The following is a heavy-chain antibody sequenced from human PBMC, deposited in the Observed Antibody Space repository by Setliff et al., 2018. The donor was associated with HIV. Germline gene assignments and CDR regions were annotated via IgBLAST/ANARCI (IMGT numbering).Heavy chain of an antibody. CDR1: GGSISSSNW. CDR3: ASGEPYYYDSTGYSGNYFDY. Sequence: SQTLSLTCAVSGGSISSSNWWSWVRQPPGKGLEWIGEIYHGGSTNYNPSLKSRVTISVDKSKNQFSLKLASVTAADTAVYYCASGEPYYYDSTGYSGNYFDYWGQGTLVTVSS. V-gene: IGHV4-4*02. D-gene: IGHD3-22*01. CDR2: IYHGGST. J-gene: IGHJ4*02.